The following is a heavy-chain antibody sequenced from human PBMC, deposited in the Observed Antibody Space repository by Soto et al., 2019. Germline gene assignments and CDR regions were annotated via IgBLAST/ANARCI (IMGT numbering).Heavy chain of an antibody. CDR3: ARGGFSTAFWALVSYYYGMGV. V-gene: IGHV4-34*01. CDR2: INHSGST. CDR1: GGSFSGYY. J-gene: IGHJ6*02. Sequence: LSLTCAVYGGSFSGYYWSWIRQPPGKGLEWIGEINHSGSTNYNPSLKSRVTISVDTSKNQFSLKLSSVTAADTAVYYCARGGFSTAFWALVSYYYGMGVWRQGTKETVYS. D-gene: IGHD3-16*01.